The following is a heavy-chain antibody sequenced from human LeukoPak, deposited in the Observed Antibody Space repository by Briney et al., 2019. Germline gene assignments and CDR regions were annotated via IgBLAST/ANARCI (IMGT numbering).Heavy chain of an antibody. CDR1: GGTFSSYA. Sequence: GASVKVSCKASGGTFSSYAISWVRQAPGQGLEWMGGIIPIFGTANYAQKFQGRVTITTDESTSTAYMELSSLRSEDTAVYYCARGGAHSGFGWGWGFDPWGQGTLVTVSS. CDR2: IIPIFGTA. D-gene: IGHD3-10*01. V-gene: IGHV1-69*05. CDR3: ARGGAHSGFGWGWGFDP. J-gene: IGHJ5*02.